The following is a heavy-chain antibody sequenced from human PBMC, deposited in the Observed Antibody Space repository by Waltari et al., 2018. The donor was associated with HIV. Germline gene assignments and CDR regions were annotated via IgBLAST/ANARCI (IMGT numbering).Heavy chain of an antibody. D-gene: IGHD7-27*01. V-gene: IGHV4-30-4*01. CDR2: SYYIGST. CDR1: GGPLSSVDYY. CDR3: AKAPLGFGYYGMNV. Sequence: QVQLQESGPGLVQPSQTLSLTCTASGGPLSSVDYYWSWIRPSPGKGLEWIGHSYYIGSTYYNPSLNSRVTISVDTSKNQFSLKLISVTAADTAVYYCAKAPLGFGYYGMNVWGQGTTVTVSS. J-gene: IGHJ6*02.